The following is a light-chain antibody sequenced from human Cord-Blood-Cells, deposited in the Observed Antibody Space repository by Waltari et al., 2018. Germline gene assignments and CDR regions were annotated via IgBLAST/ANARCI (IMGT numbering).Light chain of an antibody. CDR1: QSVSSSY. Sequence: EIVLTQSPGTLSLSPGERATLSCRASQSVSSSYLAWYQQKPGQAPRLLIYGASSMATGIPGRFSGSGSGTDFSLTISRLEPEDFAVYYCQQYGSSPPITFGQGTKVEIK. CDR2: GAS. J-gene: IGKJ1*01. V-gene: IGKV3-20*01. CDR3: QQYGSSPPIT.